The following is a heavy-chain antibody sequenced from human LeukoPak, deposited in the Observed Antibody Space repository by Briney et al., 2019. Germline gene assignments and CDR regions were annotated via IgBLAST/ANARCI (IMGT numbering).Heavy chain of an antibody. CDR1: GFTVSSNY. V-gene: IGHV3-66*01. J-gene: IGHJ3*02. CDR3: ARDGQGAFDI. Sequence: GGSLRLSCAASGFTVSSNYMSWVRQAPGKGLELVSVIYSGGSTYYADSVKGRFTISRDNSKNTLYLQMNSLTAEDTAVYYCARDGQGAFDIWGQGTMVTVSS. CDR2: IYSGGST.